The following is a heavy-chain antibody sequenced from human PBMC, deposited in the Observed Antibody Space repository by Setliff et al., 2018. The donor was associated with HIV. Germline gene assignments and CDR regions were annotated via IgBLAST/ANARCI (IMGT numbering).Heavy chain of an antibody. CDR2: IYYSGST. V-gene: IGHV4-39*01. Sequence: SETLSLTCTVSGDSISSSSHYWGWIRPPPGKGLEWIGSIYYSGSTYYNPSLKSRVTISVDTSKNQISLKLSSVTAADTAVYYCARAPYYDFWSGYFSLTNLHVFDIWGQGTMVTVSS. J-gene: IGHJ3*02. D-gene: IGHD3-3*01. CDR1: GDSISSSSHY. CDR3: ARAPYYDFWSGYFSLTNLHVFDI.